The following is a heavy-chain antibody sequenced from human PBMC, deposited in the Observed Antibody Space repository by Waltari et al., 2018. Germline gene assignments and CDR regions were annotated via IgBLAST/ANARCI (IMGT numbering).Heavy chain of an antibody. D-gene: IGHD3-3*02. V-gene: IGHV4-34*01. Sequence: QVQLQQWGAGLLKPSETLSLTCAVYGGSFSGYYWSWIRQPPGKGLEWIGEINHSGSTNYNPSLKSRVTRSVDTSKNQFSLKLSSVTAADTAVYYCARAELGYFDYWGQGTLVTVSS. CDR3: ARAELGYFDY. J-gene: IGHJ4*02. CDR2: INHSGST. CDR1: GGSFSGYY.